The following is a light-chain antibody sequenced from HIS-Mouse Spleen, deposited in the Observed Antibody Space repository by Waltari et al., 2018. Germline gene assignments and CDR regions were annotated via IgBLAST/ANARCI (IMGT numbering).Light chain of an antibody. CDR2: GNS. V-gene: IGLV1-40*01. Sequence: QSVLTQPPSVSGAPGQRATIPCTGSSSNIGAGYDVPWYQQLPGTAPKLLIYGNSNRPSGVPDRFSGSKSGTSASLAITGLQAEDEADYYCQSYDSSLSGWVFGGGTKLTVL. CDR3: QSYDSSLSGWV. J-gene: IGLJ3*02. CDR1: SSNIGAGYD.